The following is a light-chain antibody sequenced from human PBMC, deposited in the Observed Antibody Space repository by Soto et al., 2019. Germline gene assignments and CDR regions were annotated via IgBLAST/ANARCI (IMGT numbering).Light chain of an antibody. Sequence: QSALTQPASVSGSPGQSITISCTGTDSDVGGYNHVSWYQQHPGKAPKLMIYGVYNRPSGVSNRFSGSKSGNTASLTISGLQAEDEADYYCSSFTNNNTPHVVFGGGTKLTVL. V-gene: IGLV2-14*01. J-gene: IGLJ2*01. CDR3: SSFTNNNTPHVV. CDR2: GVY. CDR1: DSDVGGYNH.